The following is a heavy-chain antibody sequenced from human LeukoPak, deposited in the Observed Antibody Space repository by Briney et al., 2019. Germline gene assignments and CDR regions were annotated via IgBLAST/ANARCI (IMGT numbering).Heavy chain of an antibody. CDR1: GFTFSSYA. CDR2: ISYDGSNK. V-gene: IGHV3-30*14. Sequence: GGSLRLSCAASGFTFSSYAMHWVRQAPGKGLEWVAVISYDGSNKYYADSVKGRFTISRDNSKNTLYLQMNSLRAEGTSVYYCARSSWHDYWGQGTLVTV. J-gene: IGHJ4*02. D-gene: IGHD6-13*01. CDR3: ARSSWHDY.